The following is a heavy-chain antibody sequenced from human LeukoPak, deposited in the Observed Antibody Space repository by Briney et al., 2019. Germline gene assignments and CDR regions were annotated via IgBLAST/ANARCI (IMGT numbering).Heavy chain of an antibody. CDR2: IYYSGST. V-gene: IGHV4-30-4*01. J-gene: IGHJ5*02. Sequence: SETLFLTCTVSGGSISSGDYYWSWIRQPPGKGLEWIGCIYYSGSTYYNPSLKSRVAISVDTSKNQFSLKLSSVTAADTAVYYCARINYYGSGSFDPWGQGTLVTVSS. D-gene: IGHD3-10*01. CDR1: GGSISSGDYY. CDR3: ARINYYGSGSFDP.